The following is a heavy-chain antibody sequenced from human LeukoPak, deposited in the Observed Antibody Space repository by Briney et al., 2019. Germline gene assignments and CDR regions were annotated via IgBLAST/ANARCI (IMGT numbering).Heavy chain of an antibody. D-gene: IGHD2-2*01. V-gene: IGHV4-31*03. CDR1: GGSISSGGYY. J-gene: IGHJ5*02. CDR3: ARGNIVVVPAQYNWFDP. Sequence: SQTLSLTCTVSGGSISSGGYYWSWIRQHPGKGLEWIGYIYYSGSTYYNPSLKRRVTISVDTSKNQFSLKLGSVTAADTAVYYCARGNIVVVPAQYNWFDPWGQGTLVTVSS. CDR2: IYYSGST.